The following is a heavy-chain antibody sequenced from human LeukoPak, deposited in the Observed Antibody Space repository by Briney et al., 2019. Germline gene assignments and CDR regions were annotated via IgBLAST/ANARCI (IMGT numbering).Heavy chain of an antibody. CDR2: IYPGDSDT. CDR1: GYSFTTNW. D-gene: IGHD2-2*01. V-gene: IGHV5-51*01. CDR3: ARLDGNTKTNWFDP. J-gene: IGHJ5*02. Sequence: GESLKISCKGSGYSFTTNWIGWVRQMPGKGLEWMGIIYPGDSDTRYSPSFQGQVTISADKSINTAYLQWSSLKASDTAMYYCARLDGNTKTNWFDPWGQGTLVTVSS.